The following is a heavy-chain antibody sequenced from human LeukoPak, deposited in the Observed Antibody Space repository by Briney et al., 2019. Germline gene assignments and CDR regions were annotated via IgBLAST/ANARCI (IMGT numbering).Heavy chain of an antibody. D-gene: IGHD3-10*01. J-gene: IGHJ4*02. Sequence: ASVKVSCKASESTFTGYYMHWWRQAPGQGLEWRGWINPNSGGTNYAQKFQGRVTMTRDTSISTAYMELSRLRSDDTAVYYCAPGGNYYGSGSYYALDNWGQGTLVTVSS. CDR1: ESTFTGYY. CDR2: INPNSGGT. V-gene: IGHV1-2*02. CDR3: APGGNYYGSGSYYALDN.